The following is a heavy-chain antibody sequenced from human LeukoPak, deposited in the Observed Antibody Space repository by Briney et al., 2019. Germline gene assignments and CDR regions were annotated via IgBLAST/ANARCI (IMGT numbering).Heavy chain of an antibody. J-gene: IGHJ3*01. CDR1: GFTFSSHA. D-gene: IGHD3-9*01. V-gene: IGHV3-23*01. CDR3: VKDSRYDILTGSYVDIFDL. CDR2: ILAGGDTT. Sequence: PGGSLRLSCAASGFTFSSHAMTWVRQGPGKGLEWVSTILAGGDTTFYADSVKGRFTIFRDNSKNMLYLQMSSLRVEDTALYYCVKDSRYDILTGSYVDIFDLWGEGTLVTVSS.